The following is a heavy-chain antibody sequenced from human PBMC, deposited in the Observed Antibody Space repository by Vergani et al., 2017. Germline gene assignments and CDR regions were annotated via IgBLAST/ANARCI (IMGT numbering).Heavy chain of an antibody. Sequence: EVQLVESGGGLVQPGRSLRLSCAASGFTFDDYAMHWVRQAPGKGLEWVSGISWNSGSIGYADSVKGRFTISRDNAKNSLYLQMNSLRAEDTALYYWAKDRLGAVAGPFDYWGQGTLVTVSS. CDR3: AKDRLGAVAGPFDY. V-gene: IGHV3-9*01. CDR1: GFTFDDYA. D-gene: IGHD6-19*01. CDR2: ISWNSGSI. J-gene: IGHJ4*02.